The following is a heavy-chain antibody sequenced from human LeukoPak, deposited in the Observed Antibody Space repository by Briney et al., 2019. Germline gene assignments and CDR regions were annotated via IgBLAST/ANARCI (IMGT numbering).Heavy chain of an antibody. CDR3: XXVGVVVXTXAFXX. V-gene: IGHV1-24*01. CDR2: FDPEDGET. D-gene: IGHD3-22*01. CDR1: GYTLTELS. J-gene: IGHJ3*01. Sequence: ASVKVSCKVSGYTLTELSMHWVRQAPGKGLEWMGGFDPEDGETIYAQKFQGRVTMTEDTSTDTAYMELSSLRSEDTAVYYCXXVGVVVXTXAFXXWGQGTMVTXSS.